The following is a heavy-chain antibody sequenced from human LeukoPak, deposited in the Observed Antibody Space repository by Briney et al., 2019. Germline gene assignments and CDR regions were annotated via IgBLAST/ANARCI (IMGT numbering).Heavy chain of an antibody. J-gene: IGHJ4*02. CDR3: AKDSSGFPRGDYFDY. CDR1: GFTFSSYG. Sequence: QSGGSLRLSCAASGFTFSSYGMHWVRQAPGKGLEWVAFIRYDGSNKYYADSVKGRFTISRDNSKNTLYLQMNSLRAEDTAVYYCAKDSSGFPRGDYFDYWGQGTLVTVSS. V-gene: IGHV3-30*02. D-gene: IGHD3-22*01. CDR2: IRYDGSNK.